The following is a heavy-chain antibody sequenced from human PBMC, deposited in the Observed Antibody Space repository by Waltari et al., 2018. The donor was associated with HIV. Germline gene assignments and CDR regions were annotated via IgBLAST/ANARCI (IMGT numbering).Heavy chain of an antibody. Sequence: QVQLVESGGGVVHPGGSLRLSCAASRFSFSSFGMHWVRQAPGKGLEWVAFIRSNGTNKYFGDSGKRRFCVSRDNSKNTVYLKMNSLRTENTAVYYCAKEWWELSHVDLWGQETLVTVSS. D-gene: IGHD1-26*01. CDR1: RFSFSSFG. V-gene: IGHV3-30*02. J-gene: IGHJ5*02. CDR2: IRSNGTNK. CDR3: AKEWWELSHVDL.